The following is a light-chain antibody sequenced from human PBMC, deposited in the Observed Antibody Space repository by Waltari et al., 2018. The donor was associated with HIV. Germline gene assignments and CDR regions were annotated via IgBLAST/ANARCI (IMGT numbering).Light chain of an antibody. CDR3: SSYAGSNNFV. J-gene: IGLJ3*02. CDR2: EVS. V-gene: IGLV2-8*01. Sequence: QSALTQPPSASGSPGQSVTISCTGTRSDVGGYNYVSWSQQHPGKAPKLMIYEVSKRPSGVPDRFFGSKSGNTASLTVSGLQAEDEADYYCSSYAGSNNFVFGGGTKLTVL. CDR1: RSDVGGYNY.